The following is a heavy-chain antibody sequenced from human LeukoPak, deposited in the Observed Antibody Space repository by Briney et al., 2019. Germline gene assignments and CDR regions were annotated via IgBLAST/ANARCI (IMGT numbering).Heavy chain of an antibody. CDR3: ARHATTYDFWSGPPDY. CDR1: GGSISTNSYY. V-gene: IGHV4-39*01. Sequence: SETLSLTCTVSGGSISTNSYYWGWIRQPPGKGLEWIGNIYYSVSTYSNPSLKSRVTISVDTSKNRFSLNLTSVTATDTAVYYCARHATTYDFWSGPPDYWGQGTLVTVSS. D-gene: IGHD3-3*01. J-gene: IGHJ4*02. CDR2: IYYSVST.